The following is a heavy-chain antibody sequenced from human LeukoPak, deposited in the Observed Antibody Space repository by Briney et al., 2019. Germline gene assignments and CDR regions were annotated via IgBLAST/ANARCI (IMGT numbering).Heavy chain of an antibody. CDR3: AADYGGNEGAFDI. D-gene: IGHD4-23*01. CDR1: GYTLTELS. J-gene: IGHJ3*02. CDR2: FDPEGGET. V-gene: IGHV1-24*01. Sequence: VASVKVSCKVSGYTLTELSMHWVRQAPGKGLEWMGGFDPEGGETIYAQKFQGRVTMTEDTSTDTAYMELSSLRSEDTAVYYCAADYGGNEGAFDIWGQGTMVTVSS.